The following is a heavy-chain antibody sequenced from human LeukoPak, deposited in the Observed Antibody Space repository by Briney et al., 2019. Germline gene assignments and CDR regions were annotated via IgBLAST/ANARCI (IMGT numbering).Heavy chain of an antibody. CDR2: IRSKANSYAT. CDR3: QVLTGSPY. Sequence: GGSLRLSCAASRFTFSGSTMHWVRQASGKGLEWVGRIRSKANSYATAYAAPVKGRFTISRDDSRNTAYLQMNSLKTEDTAVYDCQVLTGSPYWGQGTLVTVSS. J-gene: IGHJ4*02. D-gene: IGHD3-9*01. V-gene: IGHV3-73*01. CDR1: RFTFSGST.